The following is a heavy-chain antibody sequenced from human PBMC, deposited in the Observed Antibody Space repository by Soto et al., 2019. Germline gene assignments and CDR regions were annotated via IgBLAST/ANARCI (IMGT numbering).Heavy chain of an antibody. CDR3: ARGGGYSGYDPLDY. CDR2: VSSAGGSK. CDR1: GFTFNTYV. D-gene: IGHD5-12*01. V-gene: IGHV3-30-3*01. Sequence: QVQLVESGGGVVQSGKSLRLSCAASGFTFNTYVMHWVRQAPGKGLEWLAFVSSAGGSKYYADSVTGRFTISRDNSQNTLHLQMNSLGPEDTAVYYCARGGGYSGYDPLDYWDQGTLVTVSS. J-gene: IGHJ4*02.